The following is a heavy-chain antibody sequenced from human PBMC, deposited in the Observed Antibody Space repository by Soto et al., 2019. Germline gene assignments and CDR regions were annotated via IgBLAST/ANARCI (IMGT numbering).Heavy chain of an antibody. CDR1: GFTFGDYA. Sequence: GGSLRLSCTASGFTFGDYAMSWFRQAPGKGLEWVGFIRSKAYGGTTQYAASVKGRFTISRDDSKSIAYLQMNSLKAEDTAIYYCTKGYSNSNRGQGTLVTVSS. D-gene: IGHD6-13*01. J-gene: IGHJ4*02. CDR2: IRSKAYGGTT. V-gene: IGHV3-49*03. CDR3: TKGYSNSN.